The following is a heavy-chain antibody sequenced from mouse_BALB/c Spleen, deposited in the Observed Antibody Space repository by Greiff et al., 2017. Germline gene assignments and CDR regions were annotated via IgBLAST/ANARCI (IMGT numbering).Heavy chain of an antibody. CDR2: INPSTGYT. Sequence: VQLQQSGAELAKPGASVKMSCKASGYTFTSYWMHWVKQRPGQGLEWIGYINPSTGYTEYNQKFKDKATLTADKSSSTAYMQLSSLTSEDSAVYYCARSSYYRFAYWGQGTLVTVSA. J-gene: IGHJ3*01. CDR1: GYTFTSYW. CDR3: ARSSYYRFAY. V-gene: IGHV1-7*01. D-gene: IGHD2-10*01.